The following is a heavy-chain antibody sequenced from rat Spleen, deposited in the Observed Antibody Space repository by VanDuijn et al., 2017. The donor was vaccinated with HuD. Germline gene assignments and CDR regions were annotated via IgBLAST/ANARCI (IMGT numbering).Heavy chain of an antibody. Sequence: EVQLVESGGGLVQPGGSLKLSCAASGFTFSNYGMAWVRQTPTKGLDWVASISTGGGNTYYRDSVRGRFTISRDDAKGTLYLQMDSLRSEDTATYYCARAGYLRDWYFDFWCPGTMVTVSS. D-gene: IGHD2-2*01. J-gene: IGHJ1*01. CDR1: GFTFSNYG. V-gene: IGHV5S13*01. CDR2: ISTGGGNT. CDR3: ARAGYLRDWYFDF.